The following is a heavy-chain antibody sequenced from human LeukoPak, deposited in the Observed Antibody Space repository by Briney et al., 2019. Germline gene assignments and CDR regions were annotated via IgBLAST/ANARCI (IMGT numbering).Heavy chain of an antibody. CDR3: ARTLAARREKRYCSGGSCYSDYYYGMDV. D-gene: IGHD2-15*01. V-gene: IGHV1-69*04. Sequence: SVKVSCKASGYTFTTYDINWVRQVTGQGLEWMGRIIPILGIANYAQKFQGRVTITADKSTSTAYMELSSLRSEDTAVYYCARTLAARREKRYCSGGSCYSDYYYGMDVWGQGTTVTVSS. CDR1: GYTFTTYD. CDR2: IIPILGIA. J-gene: IGHJ6*02.